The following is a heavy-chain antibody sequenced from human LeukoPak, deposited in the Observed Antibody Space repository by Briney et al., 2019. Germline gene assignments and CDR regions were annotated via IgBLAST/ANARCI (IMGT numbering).Heavy chain of an antibody. D-gene: IGHD6-6*01. Sequence: PSETLSLTCAVYGGSFSGYYWSWIRQPPGKGLEWIGEINHSRSTKYNPSLKSRVTISVDTSKNQFSLKLSSVTAADTAVYYCARTSIVARTFDYWGQGTLVTVSS. CDR3: ARTSIVARTFDY. V-gene: IGHV4-34*01. J-gene: IGHJ4*02. CDR1: GGSFSGYY. CDR2: INHSRST.